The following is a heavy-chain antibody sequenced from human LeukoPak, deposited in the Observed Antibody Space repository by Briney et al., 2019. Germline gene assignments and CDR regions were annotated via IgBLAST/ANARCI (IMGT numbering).Heavy chain of an antibody. CDR3: ARDREQWPTGNRYMDV. CDR2: IYYSGST. CDR1: GGSISSYY. Sequence: SETLSLTCTVSGGSISSYYWSWIRQPPGKGLEWIGYIYYSGSTNYNPSLKSRVTISVDTSKNQFSLKLSSVTAADTAVYYCARDREQWPTGNRYMDVWGKGTTVTVSS. D-gene: IGHD6-19*01. J-gene: IGHJ6*03. V-gene: IGHV4-59*01.